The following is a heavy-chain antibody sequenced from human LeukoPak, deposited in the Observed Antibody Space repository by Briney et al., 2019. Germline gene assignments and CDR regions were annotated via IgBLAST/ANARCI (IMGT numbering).Heavy chain of an antibody. V-gene: IGHV4-39*01. CDR2: VFRTGTT. CDR3: ARLFGRGYHSSGPQSY. Sequence: SETLSLTCSVSGNSIASSSYSWGWIRQPRGKGLEWIGSVFRTGTTYYSASLKSRLTISVDTSNNQFSLKLNSVTAADTAIYYCARLFGRGYHSSGPQSYWSQGTLVTVSS. D-gene: IGHD3-22*01. CDR1: GNSIASSSYS. J-gene: IGHJ4*02.